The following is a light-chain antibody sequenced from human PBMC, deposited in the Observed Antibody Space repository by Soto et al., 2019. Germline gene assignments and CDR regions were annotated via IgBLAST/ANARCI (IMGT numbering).Light chain of an antibody. CDR2: EVR. CDR3: SSYAARDNWV. Sequence: QSVLTQPPSASGSPGQSVTISCTGTSSDVGGYNYVSWYQQHPGKAPKLLIYEVRERPSGVPDRFSGSKSGNTASLTVSGLQAEDEADYHCSSYAARDNWVFGGGTKVTVL. J-gene: IGLJ3*02. V-gene: IGLV2-8*01. CDR1: SSDVGGYNY.